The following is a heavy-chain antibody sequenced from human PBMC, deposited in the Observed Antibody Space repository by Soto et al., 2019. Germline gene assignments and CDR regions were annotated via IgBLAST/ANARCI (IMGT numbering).Heavy chain of an antibody. D-gene: IGHD2-15*01. Sequence: QVQLQESGPGLVKPSQTQSLTCTVSGGSISSGGYYWSWIRQHPGKGLEWIGYIYYSGSTYYNPSPKSRVTXXVXTXKNQFSLKLSSVTAADTAVYYCARERGPIRGWYFDLWGRGTLVTVSS. J-gene: IGHJ2*01. CDR1: GGSISSGGYY. CDR3: ARERGPIRGWYFDL. V-gene: IGHV4-31*03. CDR2: IYYSGST.